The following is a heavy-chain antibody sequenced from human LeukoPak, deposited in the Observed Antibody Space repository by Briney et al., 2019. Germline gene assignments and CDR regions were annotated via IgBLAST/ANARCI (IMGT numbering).Heavy chain of an antibody. CDR3: ARDFLRTASPDAFDF. J-gene: IGHJ3*01. Sequence: SETLSPTCTVSGDSISSDGYSWTWIRQPPGKGLEWIGHISYSGNTYYNPSLKSRVTLSVDASKNQFSLNLTSVTAADTAIYYCARDFLRTASPDAFDFWGQGTMVTVSS. CDR2: ISYSGNT. CDR1: GDSISSDGYS. V-gene: IGHV4-31*03. D-gene: IGHD2-21*02.